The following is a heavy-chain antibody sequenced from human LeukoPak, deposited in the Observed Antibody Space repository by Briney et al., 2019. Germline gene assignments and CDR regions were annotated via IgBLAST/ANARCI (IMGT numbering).Heavy chain of an antibody. V-gene: IGHV3-23*01. D-gene: IGHD3-16*01. CDR1: GFTFTNYA. J-gene: IGHJ4*02. CDR2: ISGSGGSS. CDR3: ARLGRYADY. Sequence: GGSLRLSCAASGFTFTNYAMTWVRQVPGKGPEWVSHISGSGGSSYHVDSVKGRFTISRDNSKNTLYLQMNSLRAEDTAVYYCARLGRYADYWGQGTLVTVSS.